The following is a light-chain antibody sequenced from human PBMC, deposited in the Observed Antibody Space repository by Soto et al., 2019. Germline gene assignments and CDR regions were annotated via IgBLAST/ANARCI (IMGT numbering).Light chain of an antibody. J-gene: IGKJ1*01. CDR2: AVS. CDR3: QQYVGSSRT. CDR1: QSISSY. V-gene: IGKV3-20*01. Sequence: DIVMTQSPAILSVSPGERATLSCRASQSISSYLAWYQQKPGQAPRLLIYAVSTRATGIPDRFSGSGSGTDFTLTISRLEPEDFAVYHCQQYVGSSRTFGQGTKVDIK.